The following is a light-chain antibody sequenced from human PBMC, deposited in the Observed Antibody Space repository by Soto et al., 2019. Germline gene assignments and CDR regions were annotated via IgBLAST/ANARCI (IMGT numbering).Light chain of an antibody. CDR1: SSNIGSNS. V-gene: IGLV1-44*01. Sequence: QSVLTQPPSASGTPGQRVTISCSGSSSNIGSNSVNWYRQLPGTAPKLLIYRNNQRPSGVPDGFSGSKSGTSASLAISGLQSEDEADYYCAAWDDSLDGGVFGGGTKLTVL. J-gene: IGLJ3*02. CDR3: AAWDDSLDGGV. CDR2: RNN.